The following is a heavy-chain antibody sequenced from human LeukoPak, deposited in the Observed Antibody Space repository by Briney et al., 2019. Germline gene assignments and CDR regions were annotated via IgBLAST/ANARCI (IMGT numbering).Heavy chain of an antibody. Sequence: PGGSLRLACVASGFTFRSYAMNWVRQAPGKGLEWVSGISESGVGSNYADSVKGRFTISRDNSKNTLYLQMNRLRVEVTAVYYCARDWRDSSGYPDYWGQGTLVTVSS. V-gene: IGHV3-23*01. CDR2: ISESGVGS. J-gene: IGHJ4*02. D-gene: IGHD3-22*01. CDR1: GFTFRSYA. CDR3: ARDWRDSSGYPDY.